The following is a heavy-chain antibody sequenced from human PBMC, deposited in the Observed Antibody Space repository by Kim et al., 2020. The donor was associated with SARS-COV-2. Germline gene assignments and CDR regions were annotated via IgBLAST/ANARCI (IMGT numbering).Heavy chain of an antibody. V-gene: IGHV4-39*07. CDR3: ARDSPEGSPIAAAGTGWFDP. J-gene: IGHJ5*02. CDR1: GGSISSSSYY. Sequence: SETLSLTCTVSGGSISSSSYYWGLIRQPPGKGLEWIASIYYSGSTYYNPSLKSRVTISVDTSKNQFSLKLSSVTAADTAVYYCARDSPEGSPIAAAGTGWFDPWGQGTLVTVSS. D-gene: IGHD6-13*01. CDR2: IYYSGST.